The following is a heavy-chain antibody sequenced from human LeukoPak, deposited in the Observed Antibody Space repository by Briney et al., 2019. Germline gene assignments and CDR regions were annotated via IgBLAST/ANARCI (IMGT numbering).Heavy chain of an antibody. CDR1: GFILTDY. Sequence: ASVKVSCKASGFILTDYIHLVRQDPRQGLQWMGWIKPNSGDTDYAQKFQGRVTMTRDTSISTVYMELSSLRSDDTAVYYCARADSVPAGDYHYWYMDVWGKGTMVTVSS. D-gene: IGHD2-2*01. V-gene: IGHV1-2*02. CDR2: IKPNSGDT. J-gene: IGHJ6*03. CDR3: ARADSVPAGDYHYWYMDV.